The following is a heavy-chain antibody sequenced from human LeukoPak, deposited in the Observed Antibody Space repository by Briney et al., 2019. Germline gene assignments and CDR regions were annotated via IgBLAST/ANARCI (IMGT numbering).Heavy chain of an antibody. CDR3: ASRDGGDFDY. V-gene: IGHV1-2*02. J-gene: IGHJ4*02. CDR1: RSIFTGYY. CDR2: INPNSGGT. D-gene: IGHD5-24*01. Sequence: GASVKVSCKASRSIFTGYYMHWVRQAPGQGLEWMGWINPNSGGTNYAQNFQGRVTMTRDTSISTAYMELSRLRSDDTAVYYCASRDGGDFDYWGQGTLVTVSS.